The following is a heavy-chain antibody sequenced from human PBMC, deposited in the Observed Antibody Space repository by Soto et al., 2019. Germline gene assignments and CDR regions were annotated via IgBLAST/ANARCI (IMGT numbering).Heavy chain of an antibody. CDR2: IYHTGRT. V-gene: IGHV4-30-4*01. D-gene: IGHD3-10*01. J-gene: IGHJ3*02. Sequence: QVQLQESGPGLVKPSQTLSHSCTVSGDSMSRGDYYWSWIRQPPGKGLEWIGFIYHTGRTYYSPSLKGRVDISVDTSKNQFSLKLSSMTAADTAVYYCARDPLYDYGALSHVFDMWGQGTMVTVSS. CDR1: GDSMSRGDYY. CDR3: ARDPLYDYGALSHVFDM.